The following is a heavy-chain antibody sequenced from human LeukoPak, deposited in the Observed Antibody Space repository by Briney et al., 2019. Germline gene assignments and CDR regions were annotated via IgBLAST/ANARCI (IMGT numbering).Heavy chain of an antibody. D-gene: IGHD4/OR15-4a*01. J-gene: IGHJ6*02. CDR3: ARDITMVRTYYYNGMDV. Sequence: GGSLRLSCAASGFTFSSYWMSWVRQAPGRGLEWVSYITASSRTKYYADSVKGRFSISRDNAKNSLFLQLNSLRAEDTAIYYCARDITMVRTYYYNGMDVWGQGTTVTVSS. V-gene: IGHV3-48*01. CDR2: ITASSRTK. CDR1: GFTFSSYW.